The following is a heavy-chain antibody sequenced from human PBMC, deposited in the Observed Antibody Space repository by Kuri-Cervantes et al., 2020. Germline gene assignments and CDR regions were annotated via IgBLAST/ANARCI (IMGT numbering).Heavy chain of an antibody. D-gene: IGHD2-21*01. CDR3: ARALGGAYSRGIDY. J-gene: IGHJ4*02. Sequence: SETLSLTCTVSGGSISSYYWTWIWQPPGEGLQWIGFISYSGSTYYNPSLKSRVTMSVDTSKNQFSLKMSSVTAADTAVYYCARALGGAYSRGIDYWGQGTLVTVSS. V-gene: IGHV4-59*01. CDR2: ISYSGST. CDR1: GGSISSYY.